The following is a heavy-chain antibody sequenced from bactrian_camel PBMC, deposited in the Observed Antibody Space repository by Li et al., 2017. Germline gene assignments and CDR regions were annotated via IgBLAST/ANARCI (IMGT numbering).Heavy chain of an antibody. Sequence: QVQLVESGGGLVQPGGSLRLSCVASGYLYSAYCMGWFRQAPGKQRECVAGLDSDGIASYADSVKGRFTISQDNAKNTLYLEMVSLTPEDTAMYYCGAEGFTGSMCVATMNADEYTYWGQGTQVTVS. J-gene: IGHJ4*01. CDR1: GYLYSAYC. CDR3: GAEGFTGSMCVATMNADEYTY. CDR2: LDSDGIA. D-gene: IGHD4*01. V-gene: IGHV3S53*01.